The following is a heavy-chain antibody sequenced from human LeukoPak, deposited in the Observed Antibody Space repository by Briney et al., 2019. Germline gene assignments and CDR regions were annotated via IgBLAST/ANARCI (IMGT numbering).Heavy chain of an antibody. CDR3: ARQGGVLRYFDWLPFYDY. D-gene: IGHD3-9*01. V-gene: IGHV4-39*01. CDR2: IYYSGST. CDR1: GGSISSSSYY. J-gene: IGHJ4*02. Sequence: SETLSLTCTVSGGSISSSSYYWGWIRQPPGKGLEWIGSIYYSGSTYYNPSLKSRVTISVDTSKNQFSLKLSSVPAADTAVYYCARQGGVLRYFDWLPFYDYWGQGTLVTVSS.